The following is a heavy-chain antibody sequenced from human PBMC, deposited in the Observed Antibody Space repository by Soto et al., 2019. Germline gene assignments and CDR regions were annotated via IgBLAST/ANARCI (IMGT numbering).Heavy chain of an antibody. D-gene: IGHD3-10*01. V-gene: IGHV4-31*03. CDR1: RGSICSGGYN. CDR3: ARDRRGDYGMDV. J-gene: IGHJ6*02. Sequence: SPSLTCTVSRGSICSGGYNWSGVRQHPEKGVGWVGDIYYRGSTYYTPSLKSRVTISVDTSKNPLSLKMSAVSAADTAVYYSARDRRGDYGMDVWGQGTTVTVSS. CDR2: IYYRGST.